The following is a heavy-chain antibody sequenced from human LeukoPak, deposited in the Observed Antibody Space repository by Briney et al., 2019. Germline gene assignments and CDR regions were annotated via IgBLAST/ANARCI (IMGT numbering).Heavy chain of an antibody. CDR3: AKDPLVLIVVVPAAKVDY. CDR2: ISYDGSNK. Sequence: GGSLGLSCAASGFTFSSYGMPWVRQAPGKGLEWVAVISYDGSNKYYADSVKGRFTISRDNSKNTLYLQMNSLRAEDTAVYYCAKDPLVLIVVVPAAKVDYWGQGTLVTVSS. CDR1: GFTFSSYG. J-gene: IGHJ4*02. D-gene: IGHD2-2*01. V-gene: IGHV3-30*18.